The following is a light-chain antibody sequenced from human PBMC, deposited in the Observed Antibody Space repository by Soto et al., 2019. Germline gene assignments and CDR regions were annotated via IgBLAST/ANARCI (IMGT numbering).Light chain of an antibody. CDR1: QSIDTY. V-gene: IGKV3-15*01. CDR3: HQYDHWPQGT. CDR2: GAS. Sequence: EIVLTQSPATLSVSPGERATLSCRASQSIDTYLAWYQQKPGQPPRPLIYGASNRATGVPARFSGSGSGTDFTLTISSLQSEDFAVYYCHQYDHWPQGTFGQGTKVEI. J-gene: IGKJ2*01.